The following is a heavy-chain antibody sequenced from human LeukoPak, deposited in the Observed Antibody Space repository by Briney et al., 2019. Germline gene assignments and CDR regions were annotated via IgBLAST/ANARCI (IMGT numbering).Heavy chain of an antibody. J-gene: IGHJ4*02. D-gene: IGHD6-19*01. V-gene: IGHV4-34*01. CDR2: INHSGST. CDR1: GGSFSGYY. CDR3: ARGSPRGAVAGTRGDY. Sequence: SETLSLTCAVYGGSFSGYYWSWILQPPGKGLEWIGEINHSGSTNYNPSLKSRVTISVDTSKNQFSLKLSSVTAADTAVYYCARGSPRGAVAGTRGDYWGQGTLVTVSS.